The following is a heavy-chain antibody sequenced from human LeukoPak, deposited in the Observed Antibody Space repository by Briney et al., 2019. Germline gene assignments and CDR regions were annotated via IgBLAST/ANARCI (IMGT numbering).Heavy chain of an antibody. D-gene: IGHD2-15*01. CDR2: IYHSGST. CDR1: GYSISSGYY. V-gene: IGHV4-38-2*02. Sequence: SETLSLTCTVSGYSISSGYYWGWIRQPPGKGLEWIGSIYHSGSTYYNPSLKSRVTISVDTSKNQFSLKLSSVTAADTAVYYCAKESAWSVTPTNWFDPWGQGTLVTVSS. J-gene: IGHJ5*02. CDR3: AKESAWSVTPTNWFDP.